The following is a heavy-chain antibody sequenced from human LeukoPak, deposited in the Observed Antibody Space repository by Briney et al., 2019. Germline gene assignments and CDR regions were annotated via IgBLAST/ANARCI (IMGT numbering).Heavy chain of an antibody. D-gene: IGHD1-26*01. CDR3: ARDRVGATAEFDY. CDR2: INPSGGST. CDR1: GYTFTSYY. Sequence: ASVKASCKASGYTFTSYYMHWVRQAPGQGLEWMGIINPSGGSTSYAQKFQGRVTMTRDMSTSTVYMELSSLRSEDTAVYYCARDRVGATAEFDYWGQGTLVTVSS. V-gene: IGHV1-46*01. J-gene: IGHJ4*02.